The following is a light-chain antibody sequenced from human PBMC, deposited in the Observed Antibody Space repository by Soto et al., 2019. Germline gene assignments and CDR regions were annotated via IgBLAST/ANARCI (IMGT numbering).Light chain of an antibody. J-gene: IGKJ2*01. V-gene: IGKV3-20*01. CDR1: QSVSSSY. Sequence: DIVVTQSPGTLSLSPGERATLSCRASQSVSSSYLAWYQQKPGQAPRLLIYGAFSRATGIPDMFSGSGSRRDFTLTISRLEAEDFVVYYCQQYGSSPYTFGQGTKLAIK. CDR3: QQYGSSPYT. CDR2: GAF.